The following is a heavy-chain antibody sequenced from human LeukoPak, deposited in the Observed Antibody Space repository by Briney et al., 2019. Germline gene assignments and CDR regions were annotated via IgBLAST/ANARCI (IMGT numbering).Heavy chain of an antibody. CDR2: IIPIFGTA. Sequence: SVKVSCKASGGTFSSYAISWVRQAPGQGLEWIGGIIPIFGTANYAQKFQGRVTITTDESTSTAYMELSSLRSEDTAVYYCATGATMSSYYYYYYMDVWGKGTTVTVSS. D-gene: IGHD1-26*01. J-gene: IGHJ6*03. CDR3: ATGATMSSYYYYYYMDV. V-gene: IGHV1-69*05. CDR1: GGTFSSYA.